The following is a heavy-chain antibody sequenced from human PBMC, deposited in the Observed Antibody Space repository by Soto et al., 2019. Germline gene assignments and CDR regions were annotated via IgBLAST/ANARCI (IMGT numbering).Heavy chain of an antibody. Sequence: SETLSLTCTVSGGSISSGDYYWSWIRQPPGKGLEWIGYIYYSGSTYYNPSLKSRVTISVDTSKDQFSLKLSSVTAADTAVYYCARADTAQNGAGLGYWGQGTLVTVSS. D-gene: IGHD5-18*01. V-gene: IGHV4-30-4*01. CDR1: GGSISSGDYY. CDR3: ARADTAQNGAGLGY. J-gene: IGHJ4*02. CDR2: IYYSGST.